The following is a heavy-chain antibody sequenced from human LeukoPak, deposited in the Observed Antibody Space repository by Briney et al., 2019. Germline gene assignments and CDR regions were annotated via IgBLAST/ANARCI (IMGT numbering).Heavy chain of an antibody. CDR3: AKDVRPSTRYYYDSSGYYPWDY. D-gene: IGHD3-22*01. CDR2: LSGSGGST. J-gene: IGHJ4*02. CDR1: GFTFSSYA. V-gene: IGHV3-23*01. Sequence: GGSLRLSCAVSGFTFSSYAMSWVRQAPGKGLEWASALSGSGGSTYYADSVKGRFTISRDNSKNTLYLQMNSLRAEDTAVYYCAKDVRPSTRYYYDSSGYYPWDYWGQGTLVTVSS.